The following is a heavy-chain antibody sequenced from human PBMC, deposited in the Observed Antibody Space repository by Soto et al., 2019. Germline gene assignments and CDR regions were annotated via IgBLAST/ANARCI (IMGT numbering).Heavy chain of an antibody. Sequence: GGSLRLSCISSGFTFRTYTMNWVRQAPGKGLEWVSGIRGFSPYTFYAESVKGRFTISRDNAKNSLYLQMNSLRAEDTAVYYCARDRGSDAKESYYNAMDVWGQGTTVTVSS. CDR1: GFTFRTYT. CDR2: IRGFSPYT. CDR3: ARDRGSDAKESYYNAMDV. D-gene: IGHD2-15*01. V-gene: IGHV3-21*01. J-gene: IGHJ6*02.